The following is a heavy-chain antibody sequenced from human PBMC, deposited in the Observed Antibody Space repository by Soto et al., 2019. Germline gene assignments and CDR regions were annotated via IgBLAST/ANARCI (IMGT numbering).Heavy chain of an antibody. Sequence: QVQLVQSGAEVKKPGTSVKVSCKASGYTFITYAMHWVRQAPGQRLEWMGWIDAGNGNTKYSQKFQGRVTITRDTSASTAYMELSSLRSEDTALYYCATGHFWTGLFDSWGQGTLVTVSS. D-gene: IGHD3-3*02. V-gene: IGHV1-3*01. CDR2: IDAGNGNT. CDR3: ATGHFWTGLFDS. J-gene: IGHJ4*02. CDR1: GYTFITYA.